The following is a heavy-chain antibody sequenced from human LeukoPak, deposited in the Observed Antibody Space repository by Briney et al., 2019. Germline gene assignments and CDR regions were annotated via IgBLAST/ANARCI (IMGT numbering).Heavy chain of an antibody. CDR2: INHSGST. CDR3: AREYSSSWYYYYYYMDV. V-gene: IGHV4-34*01. CDR1: GGSFSGYY. Sequence: PSETLSLTCAVYGGSFSGYYWSWIRQPPGKGPEWIGEINHSGSTNHNPSLKSRVTISVDTSKNQFSLKLSSVTAADTAVYYCAREYSSSWYYYYYYMDVWGKGTTVTVSS. D-gene: IGHD6-13*01. J-gene: IGHJ6*03.